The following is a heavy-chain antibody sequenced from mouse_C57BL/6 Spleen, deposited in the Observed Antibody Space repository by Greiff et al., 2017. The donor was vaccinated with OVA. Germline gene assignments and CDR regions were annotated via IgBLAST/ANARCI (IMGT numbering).Heavy chain of an antibody. J-gene: IGHJ1*03. CDR3: TTDYYGSSYGYWYFDV. CDR2: IDPENGDT. V-gene: IGHV14-4*01. Sequence: EVQLQQSGAELVRPGASVKLSCTASGFNITDDYMPWVKQRPEQGLEWIGWIDPENGDTEYASKFQGKATITADTSSNTAYLQLSSLTSEDTAVYYCTTDYYGSSYGYWYFDVWGTGTTVTVSS. D-gene: IGHD1-1*01. CDR1: GFNITDDY.